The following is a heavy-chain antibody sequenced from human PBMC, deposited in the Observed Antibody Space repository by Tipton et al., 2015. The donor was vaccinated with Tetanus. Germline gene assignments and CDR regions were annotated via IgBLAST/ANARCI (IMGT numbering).Heavy chain of an antibody. CDR1: GFSFSSSW. V-gene: IGHV5-51*01. CDR3: AKVPGSLYGMDV. D-gene: IGHD1-1*01. Sequence: QLVQSGAEVKKPGESLKISCKGSGFSFSSSWIVWVRQMPGKGLEYVGIIFTGDSETRYSPSFQGQVTISAARSGTTAYLHWSSLKASDTGVYYCAKVPGSLYGMDVWGQGTTVTVSS. CDR2: IFTGDSET. J-gene: IGHJ6*02.